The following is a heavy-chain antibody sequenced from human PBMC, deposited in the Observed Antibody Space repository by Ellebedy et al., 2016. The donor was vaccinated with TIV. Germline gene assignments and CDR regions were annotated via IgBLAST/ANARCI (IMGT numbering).Heavy chain of an antibody. CDR2: IYYSGST. J-gene: IGHJ4*02. D-gene: IGHD3-10*01. V-gene: IGHV4-59*08. CDR1: GGSISSYY. CDR3: ARRSTRGFDY. Sequence: MPSETLSLTCTVSGGSISSYYWSWIRQPPGKGLEWIGYIYYSGSTNYNPSLKSRVTISVDTSKNQFSLKLSSVTAADTAVYYCARRSTRGFDYWGQGTLVTVSS.